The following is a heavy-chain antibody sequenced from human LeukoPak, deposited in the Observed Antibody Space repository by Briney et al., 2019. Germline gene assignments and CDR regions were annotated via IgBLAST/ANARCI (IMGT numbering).Heavy chain of an antibody. CDR3: ARDIRVSKRGYYDSSSYHPTYYYYYMDV. D-gene: IGHD3-22*01. CDR2: IYYSGST. V-gene: IGHV4-39*07. J-gene: IGHJ6*03. CDR1: GGSISSSSYY. Sequence: SETLSLTCTVSGGSISSSSYYWGWIRQPPGKGLEWIGSIYYSGSTYYNPSLKSRVTISVDTSKNQFSLKLSSVTAADTAVYYCARDIRVSKRGYYDSSSYHPTYYYYYMDVWGKGTTVTISS.